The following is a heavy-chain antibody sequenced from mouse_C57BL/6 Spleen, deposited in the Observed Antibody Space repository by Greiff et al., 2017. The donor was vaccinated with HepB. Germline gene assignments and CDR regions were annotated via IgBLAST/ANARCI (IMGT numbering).Heavy chain of an antibody. D-gene: IGHD1-1*01. J-gene: IGHJ3*01. CDR2: IRSKSNNYAT. CDR1: GFSFNTYA. V-gene: IGHV10-1*01. Sequence: DVMLVESGGGLVQPKGSLKLSCAASGFSFNTYAMNWVRQAPGKGLEWVARIRSKSNNYATYYADSVKDRFTISRDDSESMLYLQMNNLKTEDTAMYYCVRPPYYYGSSPWFAYWGQGTLVTVSA. CDR3: VRPPYYYGSSPWFAY.